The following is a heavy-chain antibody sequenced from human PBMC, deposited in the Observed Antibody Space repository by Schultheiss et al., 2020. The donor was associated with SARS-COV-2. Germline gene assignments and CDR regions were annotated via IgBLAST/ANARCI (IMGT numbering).Heavy chain of an antibody. V-gene: IGHV3-30*01. Sequence: GGSLRLSCAASGFMFSRFWMHWVRQAPGKGLEWVAVISYDGSNKYYADSVKGRFTISRDNSKNTLYLQMNSLRAEDTAVYYCARGGFMDVWGKGTTVTVSS. CDR2: ISYDGSNK. CDR1: GFMFSRFW. CDR3: ARGGFMDV. J-gene: IGHJ6*04. D-gene: IGHD2-15*01.